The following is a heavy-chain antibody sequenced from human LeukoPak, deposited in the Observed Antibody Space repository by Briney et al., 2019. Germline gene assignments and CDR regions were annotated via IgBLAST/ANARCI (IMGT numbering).Heavy chain of an antibody. V-gene: IGHV3-74*01. CDR2: IHSDGIGT. CDR3: ARDQGSFDY. J-gene: IGHJ4*02. CDR1: GCTFSSYW. Sequence: GGSLRLSCAASGCTFSSYWMHWIRQAPVKGLVWVSRIHSDGIGTSYADSVRGRFTISRDNAKNTLYLQMNSLRAEDTAVYYCARDQGSFDYWGQGTLVTVSS.